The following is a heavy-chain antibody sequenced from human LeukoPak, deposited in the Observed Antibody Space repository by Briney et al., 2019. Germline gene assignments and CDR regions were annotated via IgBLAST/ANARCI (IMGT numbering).Heavy chain of an antibody. CDR3: AKPSSGNWYFDL. CDR2: TSSRT. Sequence: GGSLRLSCAASGFTFSSYAMSWVRQAPGKGLEWVSTTSSRTYYADFVKGRFTISRDNSMNTLYLQMNSLRAEDTAVYFCAKPSSGNWYFDLWGRGTLVTVSS. J-gene: IGHJ2*01. D-gene: IGHD3-10*01. V-gene: IGHV3-23*01. CDR1: GFTFSSYA.